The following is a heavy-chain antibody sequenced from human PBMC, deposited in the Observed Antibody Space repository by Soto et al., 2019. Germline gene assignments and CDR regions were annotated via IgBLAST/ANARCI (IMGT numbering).Heavy chain of an antibody. CDR1: GGSISNYY. V-gene: IGHV4-59*01. CDR2: MYYNGNI. CDR3: ASGGNWFDP. Sequence: PSETLSLTCNVSGGSISNYYRTWVRQSPEKGLEWIGYMYYNGNINYNPSLKSRVTISIDTSKNQFSLTPKSVTAADTAVYYCASGGNWFDPWGQGVLVTVSS. D-gene: IGHD3-16*01. J-gene: IGHJ5*02.